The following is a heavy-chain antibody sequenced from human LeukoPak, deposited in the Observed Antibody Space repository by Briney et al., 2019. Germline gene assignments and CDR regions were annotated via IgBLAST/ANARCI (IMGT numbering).Heavy chain of an antibody. Sequence: GGSLRLSCAASGFTFSNYWMSWVRQAPGKGLGWVANIKQDGSETYYVDSVKGRFTISRDNAKNSLFLQMNSLRAEDTAVYYCVSTATFDYWGQGTLVTVSS. CDR3: VSTATFDY. V-gene: IGHV3-7*01. CDR2: IKQDGSET. D-gene: IGHD5-18*01. J-gene: IGHJ4*02. CDR1: GFTFSNYW.